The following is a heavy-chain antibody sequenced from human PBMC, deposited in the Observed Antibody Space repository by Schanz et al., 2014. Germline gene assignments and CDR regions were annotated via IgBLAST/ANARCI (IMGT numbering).Heavy chain of an antibody. CDR1: GDTFRSYT. CDR2: IIPITGIT. D-gene: IGHD5-12*01. V-gene: IGHV1-69*02. J-gene: IGHJ4*02. Sequence: QVPLVQSGTEVTKPGSSVKVSCMASGDTFRSYTINWVRHPPGQGLEWMGRIIPITGITNYAQKFQGRVTFTADKSTSTAFLEVNSLRSEDTAVYYCARTGYDPSLTHWGQGTLVTVSS. CDR3: ARTGYDPSLTH.